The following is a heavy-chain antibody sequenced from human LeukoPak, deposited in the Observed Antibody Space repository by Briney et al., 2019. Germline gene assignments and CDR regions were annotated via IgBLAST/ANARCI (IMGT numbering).Heavy chain of an antibody. CDR1: GFTFSSYG. V-gene: IGHV3-23*01. CDR2: ISGSGGST. J-gene: IGHJ4*02. D-gene: IGHD3-22*01. Sequence: GGSLRLSCAVSGFTFSSYGMSWVRQAPGKGLEWVSAISGSGGSTYYADSVKGRFTISRDKSKNTLYLQMNSLRAEDTAVYYCAKGGLPRGIVVVMGGQGTLVTVSS. CDR3: AKGGLPRGIVVVM.